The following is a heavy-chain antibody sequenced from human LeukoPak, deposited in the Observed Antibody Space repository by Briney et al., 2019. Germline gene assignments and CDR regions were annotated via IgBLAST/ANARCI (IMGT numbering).Heavy chain of an antibody. V-gene: IGHV3-30-3*01. CDR3: ARAYSGSFYEAFDF. CDR2: ISYHGSIK. J-gene: IGHJ3*01. D-gene: IGHD1-26*01. CDR1: GFTFSTHG. Sequence: PGGSLRLSCAASGFTFSTHGMHWVRQAPDKGLEWVAVISYHGSIKHYADSVKGRFTISRDNSKNSLYLQMHSLRPEDTAVYYCARAYSGSFYEAFDFWGQGTMVTVSS.